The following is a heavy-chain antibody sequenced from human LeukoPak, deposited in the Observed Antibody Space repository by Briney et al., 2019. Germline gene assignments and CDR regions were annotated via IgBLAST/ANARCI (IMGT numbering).Heavy chain of an antibody. V-gene: IGHV1-8*03. CDR3: ARNKNDYGSGTQYMDV. Sequence: ASVKVSCKASGYTFTSYDINWVRQATGQGLEWMGWMNPNSGNTGYAQKFQGRVAITRNTSISTAYMELSSLRSEDTAVYYCARNKNDYGSGTQYMDVWGKGTTVTISS. J-gene: IGHJ6*03. D-gene: IGHD3-10*01. CDR2: MNPNSGNT. CDR1: GYTFTSYD.